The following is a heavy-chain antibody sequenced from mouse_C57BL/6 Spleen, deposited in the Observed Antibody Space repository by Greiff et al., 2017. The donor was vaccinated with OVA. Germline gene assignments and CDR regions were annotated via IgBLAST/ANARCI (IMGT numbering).Heavy chain of an antibody. V-gene: IGHV1-72*01. CDR3: ARVTTVVATHYYAMDY. Sequence: QVQLQQPGAELVKPGASVKLSCKASGYTFTSYWMHWVKQRPGRGLEWIGRIDPNSGGTKYNEKFKSKATLTVDKPSSTAYMQISSLTSEDSAVYYCARVTTVVATHYYAMDYWGQGTSVTVSS. D-gene: IGHD1-1*01. CDR1: GYTFTSYW. CDR2: IDPNSGGT. J-gene: IGHJ4*01.